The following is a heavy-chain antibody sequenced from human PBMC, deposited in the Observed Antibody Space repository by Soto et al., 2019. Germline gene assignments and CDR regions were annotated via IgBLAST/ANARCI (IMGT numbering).Heavy chain of an antibody. CDR3: AKNPAGYSSGWYHAFDI. CDR1: GGSISSSSYY. V-gene: IGHV4-39*02. CDR2: IYYSGST. Sequence: LSETLSLTCTVSGGSISSSSYYWGWIRQPPGKGLEWIGSIYYSGSTYYNPSLKSRVTISVDTSKNHFSLKLGSVTAAATAVYYCAKNPAGYSSGWYHAFDIWGQGTMVTVSS. J-gene: IGHJ3*02. D-gene: IGHD6-19*01.